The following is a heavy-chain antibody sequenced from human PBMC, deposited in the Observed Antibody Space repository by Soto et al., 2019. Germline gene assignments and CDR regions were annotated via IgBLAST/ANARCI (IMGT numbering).Heavy chain of an antibody. CDR1: GGSISSGGYY. CDR3: ASQASGWYPDY. J-gene: IGHJ4*02. V-gene: IGHV4-31*03. Sequence: QVQLQESGPGLVKPSQTLSLTCTVSGGSISSGGYYWSWLRQHPGKGLEWIGYIFDSGTTYYNPSLKRRVTISGDPSKSQFSLRLTSVTATDTAVYYCASQASGWYPDYWGQGTLVTVSS. CDR2: IFDSGTT. D-gene: IGHD6-19*01.